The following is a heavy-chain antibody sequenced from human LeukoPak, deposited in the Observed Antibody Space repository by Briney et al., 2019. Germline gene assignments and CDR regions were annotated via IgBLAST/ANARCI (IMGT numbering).Heavy chain of an antibody. Sequence: SETLSLTCTVSGGSISSYYWSWIRQPPGKGLEWVGYIYYSGSTNYNPSLESRVTISVDTSKNQFSLKLSSVTAADTAVYYCARDGGYSYGWKDYYYYGMDVWGQGTTVTVSS. CDR1: GGSISSYY. J-gene: IGHJ6*02. D-gene: IGHD5-18*01. CDR3: ARDGGYSYGWKDYYYYGMDV. CDR2: IYYSGST. V-gene: IGHV4-59*12.